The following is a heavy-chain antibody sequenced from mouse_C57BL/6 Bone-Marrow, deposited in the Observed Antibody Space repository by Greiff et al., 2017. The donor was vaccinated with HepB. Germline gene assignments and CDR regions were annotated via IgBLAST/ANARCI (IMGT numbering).Heavy chain of an antibody. CDR2: IDPETGGT. CDR1: GYTFTDYE. V-gene: IGHV1-15*01. J-gene: IGHJ1*03. CDR3: TPNWYFDV. Sequence: VQLVESGAELVRPGASVTLSCKASGYTFTDYEMHWVKQTPVHGLEWIGAIDPETGGTAYNQKFKGKAILTADKSSSTAYMELRSLTSEDSAVYYCTPNWYFDVWGTGTTVTVSS.